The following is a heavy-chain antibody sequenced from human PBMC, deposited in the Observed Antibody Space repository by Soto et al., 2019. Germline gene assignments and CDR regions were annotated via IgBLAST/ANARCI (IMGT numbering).Heavy chain of an antibody. D-gene: IGHD2-15*01. V-gene: IGHV4-31*03. CDR1: GGSISSGGYY. J-gene: IGHJ3*02. Sequence: QVQLQESGPGLVKPSQTLSLTCTVSGGSISSGGYYWSWIRQHPGKVLEWIGYLYYSGSTYYNPSLKSRVTISVDTSKNQFSLKLSSVTAADTAVYYCARDIVVVVDAYFDIWGQGTMVTVSS. CDR2: LYYSGST. CDR3: ARDIVVVVDAYFDI.